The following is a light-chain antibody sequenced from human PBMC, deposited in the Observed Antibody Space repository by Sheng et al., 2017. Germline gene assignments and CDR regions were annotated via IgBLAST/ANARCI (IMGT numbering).Light chain of an antibody. Sequence: EIVLTQSPTTLSLSPGERATLSCRASQSVSRYLAWYQQKPGQAPRLLIYGASTRATGIPARFSGTGSGTEFTLTISSLQSEDFAVYSCQQYGSSPLYSFGQGTKLEIK. V-gene: IGKV3-15*01. CDR2: GAS. CDR3: QQYGSSPLYS. CDR1: QSVSRY. J-gene: IGKJ2*03.